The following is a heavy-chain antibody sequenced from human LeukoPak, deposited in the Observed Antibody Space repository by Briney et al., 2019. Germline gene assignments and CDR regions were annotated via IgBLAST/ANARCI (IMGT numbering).Heavy chain of an antibody. CDR1: GGSISSYY. CDR3: ARGVGYDILTGSDNAFDI. J-gene: IGHJ3*02. CDR2: IYTSGST. Sequence: SETLSLTCTVSGGSISSYYWSWTRQPAGKGLEWIGRIYTSGSTNYNPSLKSRVTMSVDTSKNQFSLKLSSVTAADTAVYYCARGVGYDILTGSDNAFDIWGQGTMVTVSS. D-gene: IGHD3-9*01. V-gene: IGHV4-4*07.